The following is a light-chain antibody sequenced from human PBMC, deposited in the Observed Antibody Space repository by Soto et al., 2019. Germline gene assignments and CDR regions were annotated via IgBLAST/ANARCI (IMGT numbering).Light chain of an antibody. CDR3: QQHFNAPIT. J-gene: IGKJ5*01. CDR1: QSISSF. Sequence: IVLTQSPATLSLSPVERATLSVRASQSISSFLAWYHQKPGQAPRLLIYGASNRATGIPARVSGSGSGTDFTLTISSLEPEDFAVYYCQQHFNAPITFGHGTRLEIK. CDR2: GAS. V-gene: IGKV3-11*01.